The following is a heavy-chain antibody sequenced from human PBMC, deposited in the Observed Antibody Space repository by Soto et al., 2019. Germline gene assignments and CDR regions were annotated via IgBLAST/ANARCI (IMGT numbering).Heavy chain of an antibody. J-gene: IGHJ6*01. CDR3: ARFMALSCTSYYYYPIDF. CDR1: GYSFTNYW. V-gene: IGHV5-51*01. D-gene: IGHD2-8*01. CDR2: IYPGDSDT. Sequence: GESLKISCKGSGYSFTNYWIGWVRQIPGKGLEWMGIIYPGDSDTRYSPSFQGQVSISADKSISTAYLQWTSLKASDTAMYYCARFMALSCTSYYYYPIDFSGQGTTVT.